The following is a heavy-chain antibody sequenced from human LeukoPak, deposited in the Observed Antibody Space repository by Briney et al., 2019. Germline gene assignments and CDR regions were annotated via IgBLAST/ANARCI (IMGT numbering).Heavy chain of an antibody. CDR2: INPNSGGT. Sequence: ASVKVSCKASGYTFTGYYMHWVRQAPGQGLEWMGWINPNSGGTNYAQKFQGRVTMTRDTSISTAYMELSRLRSDDTAVYYCARAVYYYDSSGYYPDAFDIWGQGTMVTVSS. D-gene: IGHD3-22*01. V-gene: IGHV1-2*02. CDR1: GYTFTGYY. CDR3: ARAVYYYDSSGYYPDAFDI. J-gene: IGHJ3*02.